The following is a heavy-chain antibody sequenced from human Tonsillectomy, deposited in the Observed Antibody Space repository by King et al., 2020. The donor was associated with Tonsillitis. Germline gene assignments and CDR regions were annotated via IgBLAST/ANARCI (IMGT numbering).Heavy chain of an antibody. V-gene: IGHV3-23*04. J-gene: IGHJ4*02. Sequence: LVESGGGLVQPGGSLRLSCAASGFTFSSYAMSWVRQAPGKGLEWVSTISRSGGGTYYAASVKGQFTIPRDNSKNPLYPQMTSLRAEDTALYFCATKPTDCEGGTCSSGDFDFWGQGTLVTVSS. CDR3: ATKPTDCEGGTCSSGDFDF. D-gene: IGHD2-15*01. CDR1: GFTFSSYA. CDR2: ISRSGGGT.